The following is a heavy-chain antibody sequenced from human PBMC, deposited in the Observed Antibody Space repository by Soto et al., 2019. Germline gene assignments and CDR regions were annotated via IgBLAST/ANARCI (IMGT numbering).Heavy chain of an antibody. CDR1: GFSLSSSGVG. D-gene: IGHD2-15*01. Sequence: QITLKESGPTLVKPTQTLTLTCTFSGFSLSSSGVGVGWIRQPPGKALEWLAVIYWDDDKRYSPSLKSRLTITKDTSKNQVVLTMTKMDPVDTATYYCGHSGGYRIIDYWGQGTLVTVSS. J-gene: IGHJ4*02. CDR3: GHSGGYRIIDY. CDR2: IYWDDDK. V-gene: IGHV2-5*02.